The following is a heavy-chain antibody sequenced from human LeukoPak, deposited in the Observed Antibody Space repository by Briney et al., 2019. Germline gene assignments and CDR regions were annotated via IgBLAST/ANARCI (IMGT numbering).Heavy chain of an antibody. D-gene: IGHD5-24*01. J-gene: IGHJ4*02. CDR1: GFTVSSNY. Sequence: PGGSLRLSCAASGFTVSSNYMSWVRQAPGKGLEWVSVIYSGGGTYYADSVKGRFTISRDNSKNTLYLQMNSLRAEDTAVYYCARGGDGYNWGFDYWGQGTLVAVSS. V-gene: IGHV3-66*01. CDR2: IYSGGGT. CDR3: ARGGDGYNWGFDY.